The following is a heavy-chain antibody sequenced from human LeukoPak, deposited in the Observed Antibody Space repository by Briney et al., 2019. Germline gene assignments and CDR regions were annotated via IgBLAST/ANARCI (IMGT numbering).Heavy chain of an antibody. J-gene: IGHJ4*02. CDR2: IWYDGSNK. Sequence: GRSLTLSCAASGFTFSSYGMHWVRQAPGKGLEWVAVIWYDGSNKYYADSVKGRFTISRDYSKNTLYLQMNSLRAEDTAVYYCARDYCGSISCQDYWGQGTLVTVSS. V-gene: IGHV3-33*01. D-gene: IGHD2-2*01. CDR1: GFTFSSYG. CDR3: ARDYCGSISCQDY.